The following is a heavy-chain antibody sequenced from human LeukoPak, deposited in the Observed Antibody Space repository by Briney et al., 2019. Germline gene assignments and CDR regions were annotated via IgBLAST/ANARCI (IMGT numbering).Heavy chain of an antibody. CDR1: GFSFSAYS. J-gene: IGHJ3*02. CDR2: IGSSKSQI. Sequence: GGSLRLSCAASGFSFSAYSMNWVRQTPGKGLEWVSAIGSSKSQIWYADSVKGRFTISRDNSKNTVYFQMDSLRAEDTAVYYCASLLRGTFDIWGQGTVVTVSS. CDR3: ASLLRGTFDI. V-gene: IGHV3-21*04.